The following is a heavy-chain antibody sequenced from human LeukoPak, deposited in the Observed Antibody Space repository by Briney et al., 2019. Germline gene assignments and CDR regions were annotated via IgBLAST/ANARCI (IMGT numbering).Heavy chain of an antibody. D-gene: IGHD3-10*01. CDR2: IYSGGTT. V-gene: IGHV3-53*01. Sequence: PGGSLRLSCAASGLTVSSNYMTWVRQAQGKGLEWVSIIYSGGTTHYADSVKGRFTISRDNSKNTLYLQMNSLRAEDTAVYYCARDLVVRAEDAFDIWGQGTMVTVSS. CDR3: ARDLVVRAEDAFDI. J-gene: IGHJ3*02. CDR1: GLTVSSNY.